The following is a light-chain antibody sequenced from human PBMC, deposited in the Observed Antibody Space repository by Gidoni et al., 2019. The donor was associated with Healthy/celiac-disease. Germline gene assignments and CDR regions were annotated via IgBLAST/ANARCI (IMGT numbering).Light chain of an antibody. CDR2: KAS. V-gene: IGKV1-5*03. J-gene: IGKJ1*01. CDR3: QHYNSLWT. Sequence: DIQMTQSPSTLSASVGDRVTITCRASQSIGSWLAWYQQKPGKAPKLLIYKASYLESGVPSRYSGHGSGTQFTLTISSLQTEDFATYHCQHYNSLWTFGQGTKVEIK. CDR1: QSIGSW.